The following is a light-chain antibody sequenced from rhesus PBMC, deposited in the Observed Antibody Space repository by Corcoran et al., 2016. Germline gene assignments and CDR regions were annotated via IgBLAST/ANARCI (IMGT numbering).Light chain of an antibody. J-gene: IGKJ1*01. V-gene: IGKV1-28*02. CDR2: DAS. CDR3: LHHNKYPWT. Sequence: DIQMTQSPSSLSASVGDTVTITCRASQDISSYLNWFQQKPGKAPNSLIYDASSWKSGVPSRFSGSVSGTDFTLTISSLQPEDFATYFCLHHNKYPWTFGQGTKVEIK. CDR1: QDISSY.